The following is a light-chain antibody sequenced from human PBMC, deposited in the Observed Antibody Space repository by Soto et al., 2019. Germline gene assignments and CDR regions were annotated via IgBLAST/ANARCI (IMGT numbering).Light chain of an antibody. Sequence: EIVLTQSPATLSLSPGERATLSCRASQSVSNRYLAWYQQKPGQAPRLLIHGASSRAGGVPDRVSGSGSGTAFTLTISRLEPEDFALYYCQQYATSPWTFGQGTKVDIK. V-gene: IGKV3-20*01. J-gene: IGKJ1*01. CDR1: QSVSNRY. CDR3: QQYATSPWT. CDR2: GAS.